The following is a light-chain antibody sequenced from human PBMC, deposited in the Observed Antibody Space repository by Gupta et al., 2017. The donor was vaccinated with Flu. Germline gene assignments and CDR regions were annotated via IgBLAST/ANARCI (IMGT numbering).Light chain of an antibody. J-gene: IGKJ3*01. CDR2: WAS. CDR1: QSVFFNSNNKNF. V-gene: IGKV4-1*01. Sequence: TCKSSQSVFFNSNNKNFLAWYRQKPGQAPKLLIYWASTRESGVPDRFSGSGSGTDFTLTINSLQAEDVAVYYCQQYYSAPFTFGPGTKVDIK. CDR3: QQYYSAPFT.